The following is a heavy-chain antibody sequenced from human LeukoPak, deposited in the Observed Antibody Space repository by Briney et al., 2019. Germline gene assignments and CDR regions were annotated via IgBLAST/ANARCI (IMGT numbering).Heavy chain of an antibody. CDR2: ISENGGST. D-gene: IGHD2-2*01. J-gene: IGHJ3*02. CDR1: GFTFNIYT. CDR3: AKDVRQLDAFDI. Sequence: PGGSLRLSCAASGFTFNIYTMSWVRQAPGKGLEWVSVISENGGSTYYADSVKGRFTISRDNSKNTLYLQMSSLTAEDTAVYYCAKDVRQLDAFDIWGQGTMVTVSS. V-gene: IGHV3-23*01.